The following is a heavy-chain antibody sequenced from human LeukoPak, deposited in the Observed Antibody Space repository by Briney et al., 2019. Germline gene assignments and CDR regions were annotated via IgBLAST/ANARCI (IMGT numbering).Heavy chain of an antibody. CDR2: ISGSSSDT. Sequence: GGSLRLSCAASGFTFRDYYMSWIRQAPGKGLEWVSYISGSSSDTKFADSVKGRFTVSRDNTKKSLYLQMDSLRVEDTAIYYCARDYYGSGSYGWFDPWGQGTLVSVSS. CDR1: GFTFRDYY. V-gene: IGHV3-11*05. CDR3: ARDYYGSGSYGWFDP. D-gene: IGHD3-10*01. J-gene: IGHJ5*02.